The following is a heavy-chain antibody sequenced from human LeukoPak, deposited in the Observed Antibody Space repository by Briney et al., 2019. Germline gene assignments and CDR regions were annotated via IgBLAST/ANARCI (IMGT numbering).Heavy chain of an antibody. CDR1: GGSISSYY. J-gene: IGHJ6*02. Sequence: SETLSLTRTVSGGSISSYYWSWIRQPPGKGLEWIGYIYYSGSTNYNPSLKSRVTISVDTSKNQFSLKLSSVTAADTAVYYCARLEWFGEAYGMDVWGQGTTVTVSS. CDR3: ARLEWFGEAYGMDV. V-gene: IGHV4-59*08. D-gene: IGHD3-10*01. CDR2: IYYSGST.